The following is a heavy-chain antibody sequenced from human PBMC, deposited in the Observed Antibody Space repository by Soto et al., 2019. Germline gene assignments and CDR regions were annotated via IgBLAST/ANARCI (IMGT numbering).Heavy chain of an antibody. D-gene: IGHD6-19*01. J-gene: IGHJ6*02. CDR1: GYTFTSYA. Sequence: ASVKVSCKASGYTFTSYAMHWVRQAPGQRLEWMGWINAGNGNTKYSQKFQGRVTITRDTSASTAYMELSSLRSEDTAVYYCARGAAVAGTRPHEYYYYYGMDVWGQGTTVTVSS. CDR2: INAGNGNT. V-gene: IGHV1-3*01. CDR3: ARGAAVAGTRPHEYYYYYGMDV.